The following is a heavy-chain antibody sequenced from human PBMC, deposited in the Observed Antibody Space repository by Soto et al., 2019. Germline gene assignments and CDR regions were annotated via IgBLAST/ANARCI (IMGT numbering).Heavy chain of an antibody. D-gene: IGHD6-13*01. CDR2: IIPIFGTA. V-gene: IGHV1-69*06. CDR3: ARAVSPPRVQAAAGTADYYYYGMDV. Sequence: GASVKVSCKASGGTFSSYAISWVRQAPGQGLEWMGGIIPIFGTANYAQKFQGRVTITADKSTSTAYMELSSLRSEDTAVYYCARAVSPPRVQAAAGTADYYYYGMDVWGQGTTVTVSS. CDR1: GGTFSSYA. J-gene: IGHJ6*02.